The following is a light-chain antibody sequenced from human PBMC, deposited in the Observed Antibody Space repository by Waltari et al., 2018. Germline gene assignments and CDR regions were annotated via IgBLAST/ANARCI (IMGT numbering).Light chain of an antibody. J-gene: IGKJ2*03. Sequence: DIVMTQSPDSLTVSLGERATIYCKSSQSVFYSSNNKNYLAWYQQKPGQPPKLLIYWASTRGSGVPDRFRGSGSGTDFTLTISSLQAEDVAVYYCQQYYTAPFSFGQGTRLDIK. CDR1: QSVFYSSNNKNY. CDR2: WAS. CDR3: QQYYTAPFS. V-gene: IGKV4-1*01.